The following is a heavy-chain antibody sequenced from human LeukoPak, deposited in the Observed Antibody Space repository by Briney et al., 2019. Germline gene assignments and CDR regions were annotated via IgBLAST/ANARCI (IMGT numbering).Heavy chain of an antibody. CDR2: ISSSSSTI. CDR3: ARDRPDYGGRYWYFDL. V-gene: IGHV3-48*01. D-gene: IGHD4-23*01. CDR1: GFTFSSYG. Sequence: GGSLRLSCAASGFTFSSYGMNWVRQAPGKGLEWVSYISSSSSTIYYADSVKGRFTISRDNAKNSLYLQMNSLRAEDTAVYYCARDRPDYGGRYWYFDLWGRGTLVTVSS. J-gene: IGHJ2*01.